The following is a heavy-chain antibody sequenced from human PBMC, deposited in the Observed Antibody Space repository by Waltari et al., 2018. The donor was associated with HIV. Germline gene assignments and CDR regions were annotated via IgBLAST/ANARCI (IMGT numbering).Heavy chain of an antibody. Sequence: QVQLVQSGAEVKNPGASVKVSCKASGYTFTGYYMHWVRQTPGQGLEWMGWINPNSGGTNYAQKFQGRVTMTRDSSISTAYMELSRLRSDDTAVYYFARGATAMVYWYFDLWGRGTLVTVSS. CDR2: INPNSGGT. D-gene: IGHD5-18*01. V-gene: IGHV1-2*02. CDR3: ARGATAMVYWYFDL. CDR1: GYTFTGYY. J-gene: IGHJ2*01.